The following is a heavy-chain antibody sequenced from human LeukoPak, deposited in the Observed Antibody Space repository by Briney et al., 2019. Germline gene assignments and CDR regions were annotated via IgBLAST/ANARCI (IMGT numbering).Heavy chain of an antibody. CDR3: AKDRLLNCRGDCYIFDY. J-gene: IGHJ4*02. D-gene: IGHD2-21*02. CDR2: ISGSGDST. V-gene: IGHV3-23*01. Sequence: SGGSLRLSCAASGFTFRSYVMNWVRQTPGKGLEWVSSISGSGDSTFYADSVKGRFSISRDNSKNTLYLQVNGLRTEDTAVYYCAKDRLLNCRGDCYIFDYWGQGTVVTVSS. CDR1: GFTFRSYV.